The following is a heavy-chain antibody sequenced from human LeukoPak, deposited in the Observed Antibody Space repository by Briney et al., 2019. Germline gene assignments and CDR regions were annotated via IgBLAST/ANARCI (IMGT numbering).Heavy chain of an antibody. V-gene: IGHV4-34*01. Sequence: SETLSLTCAVYGGSFSGYYWSWIRQPPGKGLEWIGYIYHSGSTYYNPSLKSRVTISVDRSKNQFSLKLSSVTAADTAVYYCARGNGASDIWGQGTMVTVSS. D-gene: IGHD2-8*01. CDR1: GGSFSGYY. CDR3: ARGNGASDI. J-gene: IGHJ3*02. CDR2: IYHSGST.